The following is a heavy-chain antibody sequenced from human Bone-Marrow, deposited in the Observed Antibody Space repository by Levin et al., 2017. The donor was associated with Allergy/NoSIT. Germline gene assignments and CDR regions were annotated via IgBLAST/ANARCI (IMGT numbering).Heavy chain of an antibody. D-gene: IGHD3-16*01. CDR2: INSDGSRT. CDR1: GFSGYW. J-gene: IGHJ6*02. V-gene: IGHV3-74*01. Sequence: GGSLRLSCAASGFSGYWMHWVRQAPGKGLVWVSRINSDGSRTNYADFVKGRFTITRDNAKNTLYLQMNSLRVDDTAVYYCTRDRKDDYGMDVWGQGTTVTVSS. CDR3: TRDRKDDYGMDV.